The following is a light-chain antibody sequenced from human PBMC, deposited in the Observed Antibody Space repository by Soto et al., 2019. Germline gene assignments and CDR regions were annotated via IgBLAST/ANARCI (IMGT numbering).Light chain of an antibody. Sequence: QSALTQPASVSGSPGQSITISCTRTSNDFGTYYFVSWYQQHPDKAPKLIIYDGTERPSGVSNRFSGSKSGNSASLTISGLQAEVETDYYCRSYTRSSTLVFAGATKLTVL. CDR3: RSYTRSSTLV. V-gene: IGLV2-14*02. CDR1: SNDFGTYYF. J-gene: IGLJ3*02. CDR2: DGT.